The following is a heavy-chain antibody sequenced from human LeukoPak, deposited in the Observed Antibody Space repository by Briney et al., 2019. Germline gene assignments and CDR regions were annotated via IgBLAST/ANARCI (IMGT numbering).Heavy chain of an antibody. CDR3: AKDLGSYYDFWSGYGH. D-gene: IGHD3-3*01. CDR2: IYSGGST. CDR1: GFTVSSNY. Sequence: GGSLRLSCAASGFTVSSNYMSWVRQAPGKGLEWVSVIYSGGSTYYADSVKGRFTISRDNSKNTLYLQMNSLRAEDTAVYYCAKDLGSYYDFWSGYGHWGQGTLVTVSS. J-gene: IGHJ4*02. V-gene: IGHV3-53*05.